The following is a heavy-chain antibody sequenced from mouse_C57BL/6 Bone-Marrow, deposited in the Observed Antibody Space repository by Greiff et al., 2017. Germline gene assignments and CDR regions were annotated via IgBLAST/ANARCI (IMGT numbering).Heavy chain of an antibody. CDR2: FNPDTDDT. Sequence: VQRVESGAELVKPGASVKMSCKASGYTFTTYAIEWMKQNHGKSLEWIGNFNPDTDDTNYNEKLKGQATLPVEKSSSTVYLELSRLTSDTAAVYYCTRRGGVYAEYWGQGTTLTVSS. V-gene: IGHV1-47*01. CDR1: GYTFTTYA. CDR3: TRRGGVYAEY. D-gene: IGHD1-1*01. J-gene: IGHJ2*01.